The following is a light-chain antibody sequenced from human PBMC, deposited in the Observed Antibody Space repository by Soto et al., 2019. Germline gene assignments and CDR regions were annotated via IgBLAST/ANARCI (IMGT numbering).Light chain of an antibody. J-gene: IGKJ1*01. V-gene: IGKV3-20*01. CDR2: AAS. Sequence: EVVLTQSPGTLSLSPGERATLSCRANLSINKNYLAWYQQKPGQAPRLLIYAASSRATGIPDRFSGGGSGTDFTLTIGRLEPEDFAVDYCQQYGSAPRTFGQGTKVEVK. CDR1: LSINKNY. CDR3: QQYGSAPRT.